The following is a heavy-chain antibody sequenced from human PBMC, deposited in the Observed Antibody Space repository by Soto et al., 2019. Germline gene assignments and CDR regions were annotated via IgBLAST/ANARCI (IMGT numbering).Heavy chain of an antibody. CDR3: ARDFWFEELAGGYDHYAMDV. V-gene: IGHV4-34*01. CDR2: VNYSGST. Sequence: SETLSLTCAVYGGSLSGYQWSWIRQPPGKGLEWIGEVNYSGSTNYNPSLKSRVSISVGASKNQFSLKLSSVTAADTAVDYCARDFWFEELAGGYDHYAMDVWGRGTTVTVSS. CDR1: GGSLSGYQ. J-gene: IGHJ6*02. D-gene: IGHD3-10*01.